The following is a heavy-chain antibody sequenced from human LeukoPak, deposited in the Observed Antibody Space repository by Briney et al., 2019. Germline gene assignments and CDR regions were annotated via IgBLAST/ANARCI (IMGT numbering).Heavy chain of an antibody. CDR2: ISSSSSTI. V-gene: IGHV3-48*01. CDR3: ARENGYSYLDY. J-gene: IGHJ4*02. Sequence: GGSLRFSCAASGFTFSSYSMNWVRQAPGKGLEWVSYISSSSSTIYYADSVKGRFTISRDNAKNSLYLQMNSLRAEDTAVYYCARENGYSYLDYWGQGTLVTVSS. D-gene: IGHD5-18*01. CDR1: GFTFSSYS.